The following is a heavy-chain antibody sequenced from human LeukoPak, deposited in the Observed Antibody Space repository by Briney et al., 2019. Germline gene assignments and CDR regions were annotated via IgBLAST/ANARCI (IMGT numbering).Heavy chain of an antibody. D-gene: IGHD1-26*01. Sequence: SETLSLTCIVSGVSISSSYYYWGWIRQPPGNGLEWIGSIYYSGSTYYNSSLKSRVTISIDTSKNQVSLNLTSMTAADTAVYYCAKSGGYGLIDYWGQGTLVTVSS. CDR1: GVSISSSYYY. CDR3: AKSGGYGLIDY. J-gene: IGHJ4*03. CDR2: IYYSGST. V-gene: IGHV4-39*01.